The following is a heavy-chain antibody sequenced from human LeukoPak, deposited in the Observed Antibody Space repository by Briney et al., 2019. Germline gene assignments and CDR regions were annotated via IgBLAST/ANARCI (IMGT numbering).Heavy chain of an antibody. CDR1: GFTFSSYG. CDR2: IWYDGSNK. D-gene: IGHD6-19*01. CDR3: ARDGSSGWYWVDY. J-gene: IGHJ4*02. Sequence: GRSLRLSCAASGFTFSSYGMHWVRQAPGKGLEWVAVIWYDGSNKYYADSVKGRFTISRDDSKNTLYLQMNSLRAEDTAVYYCARDGSSGWYWVDYWGQGTLVTVSS. V-gene: IGHV3-33*01.